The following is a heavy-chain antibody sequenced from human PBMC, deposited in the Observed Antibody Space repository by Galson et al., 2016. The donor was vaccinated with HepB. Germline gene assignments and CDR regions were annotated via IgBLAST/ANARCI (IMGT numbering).Heavy chain of an antibody. D-gene: IGHD3-9*01. J-gene: IGHJ4*02. CDR2: ISYDGGAK. CDR1: GFTLSDYG. V-gene: IGHV3-30*18. CDR3: AKQGEVYDISTGYFDY. Sequence: SLRLSCAASGFTLSDYGMHWVRQAPGKGLEWVAVISYDGGAKYYADSVKGRFTISRDNSKNTLYLQMNSLRAEETAVYYCAKQGEVYDISTGYFDYWGQGTLVSVSS.